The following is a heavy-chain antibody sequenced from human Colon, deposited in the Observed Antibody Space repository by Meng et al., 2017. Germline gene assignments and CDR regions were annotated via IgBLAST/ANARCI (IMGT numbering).Heavy chain of an antibody. CDR1: GGSVSSGTYY. CDR2: IYYSGTT. V-gene: IGHV4-61*01. CDR3: ARDRVPGKY. Sequence: QVQLQGSGPGLVRPSETLSLTCTVSGGSVSSGTYYWSWIRQPPGKGLEWIGCIYYSGTTNYNPSLKSRVTISVDTSKNQFSLKLSSVTPADTAVYFCARDRVPGKYWRQGTLVTVSS. D-gene: IGHD1-14*01. J-gene: IGHJ4*02.